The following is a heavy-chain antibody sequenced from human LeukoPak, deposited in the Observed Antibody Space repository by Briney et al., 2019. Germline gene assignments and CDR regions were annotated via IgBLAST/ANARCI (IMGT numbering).Heavy chain of an antibody. CDR2: IYYSGST. V-gene: IGHV4-59*01. D-gene: IGHD3-16*01. CDR3: ARGGGLHPGDFDY. Sequence: SETLSLTCSVSGGSISSYYWSWIRQPPGKGLEWIGYIYYSGSTNYNPSLKSRVTISVDTSKNQFSLKLSSVTAADTAVYYCARGGGLHPGDFDYWGQGTLVTVSS. J-gene: IGHJ4*02. CDR1: GGSISSYY.